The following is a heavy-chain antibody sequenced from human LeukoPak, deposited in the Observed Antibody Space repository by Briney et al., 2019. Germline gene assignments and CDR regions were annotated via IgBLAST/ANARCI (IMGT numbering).Heavy chain of an antibody. V-gene: IGHV3-23*01. CDR2: ISGTGRST. CDR1: GLSFSDYA. Sequence: GGSLRLSCVVSGLSFSDYAMTLVRQAPGKGLEWVSDISGTGRSTYYADSVKGRFSISRDNSQNTLYLQMNSLRVEDTAIYYCAKFRGSPYWGQGTLVTVSS. CDR3: AKFRGSPY. J-gene: IGHJ4*02.